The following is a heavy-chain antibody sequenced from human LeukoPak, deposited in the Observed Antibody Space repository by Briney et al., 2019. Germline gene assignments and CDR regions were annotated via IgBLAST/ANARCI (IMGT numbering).Heavy chain of an antibody. CDR1: GGTFSSYT. J-gene: IGHJ4*02. Sequence: SVKVSCKASGGTFSSYTISWVRQAPGQGLEWMGRIIPILGIANYAQKFQGRVTITADKSTSTAYMELSSLRSEDTAVYYCARYDSSGSPSDYWGQGTLVTVPS. CDR2: IIPILGIA. CDR3: ARYDSSGSPSDY. V-gene: IGHV1-69*02. D-gene: IGHD3-22*01.